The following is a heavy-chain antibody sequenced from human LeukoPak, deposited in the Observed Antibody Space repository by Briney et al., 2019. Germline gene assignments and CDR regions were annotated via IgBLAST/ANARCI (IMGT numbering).Heavy chain of an antibody. J-gene: IGHJ6*03. CDR1: GFTFDDYG. V-gene: IGHV3-20*04. CDR3: ARVYELREEDYYYYYMDV. D-gene: IGHD5/OR15-5a*01. CDR2: INWNGGST. Sequence: PGGSPRLSCAASGFTFDDYGMSWVRQAPGKGLEWVSGINWNGGSTGYTDSVKGRFTISRDTAKNSLYLQMNSLRAEDTALYYCARVYELREEDYYYYYMDVWGKGTTVTVSS.